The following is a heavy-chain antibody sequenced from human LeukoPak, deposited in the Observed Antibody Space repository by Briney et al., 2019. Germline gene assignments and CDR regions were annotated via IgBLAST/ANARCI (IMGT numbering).Heavy chain of an antibody. CDR2: ISSSSNTI. V-gene: IGHV3-48*04. CDR3: ARTTSVSYVGDAFDI. D-gene: IGHD1-26*01. J-gene: IGHJ3*02. Sequence: GGSLRLSCAASGFTFSSYSMNWVRQAPGKGLEWVSYISSSSNTIYYADSVKGRFTISRDNAKNTLYLQMNSLRAEDTAVYYCARTTSVSYVGDAFDIWGQGTMVTVSS. CDR1: GFTFSSYS.